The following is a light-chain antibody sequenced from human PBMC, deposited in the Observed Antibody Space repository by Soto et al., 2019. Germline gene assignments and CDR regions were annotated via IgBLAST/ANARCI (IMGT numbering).Light chain of an antibody. Sequence: EIVLTQSPGTLSLSPGERATLSCRASQSVSSSYLAWYQQKPVQAPRLLIYGASSRATGIPDRFSGSGSGTDFTLTISRLEPEDVAVYYCQQYGSSPPVYTFGQGTKLEIK. CDR2: GAS. V-gene: IGKV3-20*01. CDR3: QQYGSSPPVYT. CDR1: QSVSSSY. J-gene: IGKJ2*01.